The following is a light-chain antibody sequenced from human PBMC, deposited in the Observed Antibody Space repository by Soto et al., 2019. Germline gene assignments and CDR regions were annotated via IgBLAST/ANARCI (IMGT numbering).Light chain of an antibody. V-gene: IGLV2-14*01. CDR3: SSYTTSTTLV. J-gene: IGLJ3*02. CDR1: SSDVGGYNY. Sequence: QSVLTQPASVSGSPGQSITISCTGTSSDVGGYNYVSWYQQHPGKAPRLMIYEVTTRPSGVSNRFSGSKSGNTASLTISGLQPEDEADYYCSSYTTSTTLVFGGGTKLPVL. CDR2: EVT.